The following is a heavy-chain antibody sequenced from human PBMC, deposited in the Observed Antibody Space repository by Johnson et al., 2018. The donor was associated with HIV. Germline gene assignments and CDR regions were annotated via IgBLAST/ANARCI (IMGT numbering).Heavy chain of an antibody. CDR2: ITWNGGST. CDR3: AKGNGDRSAFDI. J-gene: IGHJ3*02. Sequence: VQLVESGGGVVQPGGSLRLSCAASGFTFDDYGMSWVRQAPGKGLEWVSGITWNGGSTGYADSVKGRFTISRDNAKNSLYLQMNSLRAEDTAVYYCAKGNGDRSAFDIWGQGTMVTVSS. CDR1: GFTFDDYG. V-gene: IGHV3-20*04. D-gene: IGHD4-17*01.